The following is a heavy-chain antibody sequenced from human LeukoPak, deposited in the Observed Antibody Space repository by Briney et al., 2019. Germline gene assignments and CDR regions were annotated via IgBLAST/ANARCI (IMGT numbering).Heavy chain of an antibody. CDR3: ERDGGYSTDTHPLYN. CDR2: IIPIFGRA. D-gene: IGHD5-18*01. J-gene: IGHJ4*02. V-gene: IGHV1-69*13. Sequence: SVKXSCKASGGTFISYAISWVRQAPGQGGEGMGGIIPIFGRANYVQKFQGRVTITADESKSKAYMELSRLRYEDTDVYDCERDGGYSTDTHPLYNWGQGTLVTVSS. CDR1: GGTFISYA.